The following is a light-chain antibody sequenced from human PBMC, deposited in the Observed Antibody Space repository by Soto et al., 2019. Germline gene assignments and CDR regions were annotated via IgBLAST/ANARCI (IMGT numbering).Light chain of an antibody. Sequence: IVLTQSPGTLSLSPGERATLSCRASQSVTSGYLAWYQQIPGQVPRLLVYAASTRATGIPDRFSGGGSGTDFTLTIHRLEPEDFAVYYCQQRVNWLTFGGGTKVEL. CDR3: QQRVNWLT. CDR1: QSVTSGY. CDR2: AAS. V-gene: IGKV3D-20*02. J-gene: IGKJ4*01.